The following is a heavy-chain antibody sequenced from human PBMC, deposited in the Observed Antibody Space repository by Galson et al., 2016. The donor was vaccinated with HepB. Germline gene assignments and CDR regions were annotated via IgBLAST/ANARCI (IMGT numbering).Heavy chain of an antibody. CDR3: ATLTRWSPALWS. V-gene: IGHV4-39*01. CDR1: GGSISTTTYY. Sequence: SETLSLTCTVSGGSISTTTYYWGWIRQPPGKGLEWIGSIFYSGTTHYNPSLKSRVTISVDTSKNQFSLKLTSVAAADTAVYHCATLTRWSPALWSWGQGTLVIVSS. J-gene: IGHJ5*02. CDR2: IFYSGTT. D-gene: IGHD4-23*01.